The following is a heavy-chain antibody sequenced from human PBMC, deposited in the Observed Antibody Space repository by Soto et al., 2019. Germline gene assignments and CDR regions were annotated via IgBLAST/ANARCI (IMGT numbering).Heavy chain of an antibody. D-gene: IGHD4-17*01. CDR2: INPSGGST. Sequence: ASAKLSCEECGYTFTSYYMHWVRQAPGQGLEWMGIINPSGGSTSYAQKFQGRVTMTRDTSTSTVYMELSSLRSEDTAVYYCARGTTKYYYYGMDVWGQGTTVTVSS. J-gene: IGHJ6*02. CDR3: ARGTTKYYYYGMDV. V-gene: IGHV1-46*01. CDR1: GYTFTSYY.